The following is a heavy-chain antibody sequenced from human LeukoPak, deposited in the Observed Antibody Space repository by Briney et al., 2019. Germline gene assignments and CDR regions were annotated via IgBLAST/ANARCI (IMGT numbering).Heavy chain of an antibody. J-gene: IGHJ6*02. CDR3: ARETRYYGGGSCYSGMDV. CDR2: IYHSGST. V-gene: IGHV4-30-2*01. CDR1: GDSISSEGYS. Sequence: SETLSLTCAVSGDSISSEGYSWSWIRQPPGKGLEWIGYIYHSGSTYYNPSLKSQVTISVDRSKNQFSLNLSSVTAADTAVYYCARETRYYGGGSCYSGMDVWGQGTTVTVSS. D-gene: IGHD2-15*01.